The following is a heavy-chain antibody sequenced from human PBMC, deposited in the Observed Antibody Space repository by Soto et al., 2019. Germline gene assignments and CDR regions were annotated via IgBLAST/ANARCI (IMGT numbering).Heavy chain of an antibody. J-gene: IGHJ4*02. CDR3: ARYYCSSTSCFLFDS. Sequence: QVQLQQSGPGLVKPSQTLSLTCTVSGGSINSGDYYWSWIRQSPGKGLEWIGYIFYSGSTYHNPSLKSRLTISVDTSKNQFSLRLSSVTAADTAVYYCARYYCSSTSCFLFDSWGQGTLVTVSS. D-gene: IGHD2-2*01. CDR2: IFYSGST. CDR1: GGSINSGDYY. V-gene: IGHV4-30-4*01.